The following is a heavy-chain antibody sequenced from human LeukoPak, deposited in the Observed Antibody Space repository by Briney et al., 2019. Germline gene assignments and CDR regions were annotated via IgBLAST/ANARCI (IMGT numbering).Heavy chain of an antibody. CDR2: ISGSGGST. Sequence: PGGSLRLSCAASGFTFSSYGMSWVRQAPGKGLEWVSAISGSGGSTYYADSVKGRFTISRDNSKNTLYLQMNSLRAEDTAVYYCARDAAGVAGRDARGYWGQGTLVTVSS. D-gene: IGHD3-10*02. CDR3: ARDAAGVAGRDARGY. V-gene: IGHV3-23*01. J-gene: IGHJ4*02. CDR1: GFTFSSYG.